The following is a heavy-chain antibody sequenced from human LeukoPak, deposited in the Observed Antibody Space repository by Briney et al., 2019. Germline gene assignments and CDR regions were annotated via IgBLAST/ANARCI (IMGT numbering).Heavy chain of an antibody. D-gene: IGHD2-15*01. CDR2: IYYSGST. Sequence: PSETLSLTCTVSGGSISSYYWSWIRQPPGKGLEWIGYIYYSGSTYYNPSLKSRVTISVDTSKNQFSLKLSSVTAADTAVYYCARDGSYCSGGSCYSFLWGQGTLVTVSS. CDR1: GGSISSYY. CDR3: ARDGSYCSGGSCYSFL. J-gene: IGHJ4*02. V-gene: IGHV4-59*12.